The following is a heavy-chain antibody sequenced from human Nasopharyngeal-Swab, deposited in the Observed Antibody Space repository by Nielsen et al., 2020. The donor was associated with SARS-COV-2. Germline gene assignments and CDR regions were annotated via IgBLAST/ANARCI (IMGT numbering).Heavy chain of an antibody. V-gene: IGHV4-30-2*01. Sequence: SETLSLTCAVSGGSISSGGYSWSWIRQPPGKGLEWIGYIYHSGSTYYNPSLKSRVTISVDRSKNQFSLKLSSVTAADTAVYYCARADYDFWSGCPTFDYWGQGTLVTVSS. CDR1: GGSISSGGYS. D-gene: IGHD3-3*01. J-gene: IGHJ4*02. CDR2: IYHSGST. CDR3: ARADYDFWSGCPTFDY.